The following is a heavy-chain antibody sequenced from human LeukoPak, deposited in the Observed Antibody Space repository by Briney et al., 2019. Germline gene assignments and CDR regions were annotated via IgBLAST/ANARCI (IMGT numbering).Heavy chain of an antibody. D-gene: IGHD5-12*01. CDR2: ISYDGSNK. J-gene: IGHJ4*02. Sequence: PGRSLRLSCAASGFTFSSSGMHWVRQAPAKGLEWVAVISYDGSNKYYADSVKGRFTISRDNSKNTLYLQMNSLRAEDTAVYYCAKANSGYSGYDSFDYWGQGTLVTVSS. CDR1: GFTFSSSG. V-gene: IGHV3-30*18. CDR3: AKANSGYSGYDSFDY.